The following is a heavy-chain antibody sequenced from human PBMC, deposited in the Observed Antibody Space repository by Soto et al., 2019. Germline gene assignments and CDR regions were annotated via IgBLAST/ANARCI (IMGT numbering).Heavy chain of an antibody. D-gene: IGHD6-19*01. J-gene: IGHJ6*03. V-gene: IGHV4-34*01. Sequence: SETLSLTCAVYGGSFSGYYWSWIRQPPGKGLEWIGEVNHSGSTNYNPSLKSRVTISVATSKNQFSLKLSSVTAADTAVYYCARGSSSGWSRYYYYYMDVWGKGTTVTVSS. CDR1: GGSFSGYY. CDR3: ARGSSSGWSRYYYYYMDV. CDR2: VNHSGST.